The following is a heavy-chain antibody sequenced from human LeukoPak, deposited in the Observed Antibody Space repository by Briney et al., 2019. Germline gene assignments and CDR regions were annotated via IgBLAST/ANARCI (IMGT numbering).Heavy chain of an antibody. J-gene: IGHJ3*02. CDR1: GGSISSGGYY. V-gene: IGHV4-30-2*01. D-gene: IGHD2-2*01. Sequence: PSETLSLTCTVSGGSISSGGYYWSWIRQPPGKGLEWIGYIYHSGSTYYNPSLKSRVTISVDRSKNQFSLKLSSVTAADTAVYYCARDRVPAAIGAFDIWGQGTMVTVSS. CDR3: ARDRVPAAIGAFDI. CDR2: IYHSGST.